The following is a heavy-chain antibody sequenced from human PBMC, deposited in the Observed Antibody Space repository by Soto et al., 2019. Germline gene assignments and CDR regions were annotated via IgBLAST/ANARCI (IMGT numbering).Heavy chain of an antibody. V-gene: IGHV1-8*01. D-gene: IGHD6-13*01. Sequence: ASVKVSCKASGYTFTSYDINWVRQATGQGLEWMGWMNPNSGNTGYAQKFQGRVTMSRNTSISTAYMELSSLRSEDTAVYYCARGGRGYSSSWPYYYYYGMDVWGQGTTVTVSS. CDR1: GYTFTSYD. CDR3: ARGGRGYSSSWPYYYYYGMDV. CDR2: MNPNSGNT. J-gene: IGHJ6*02.